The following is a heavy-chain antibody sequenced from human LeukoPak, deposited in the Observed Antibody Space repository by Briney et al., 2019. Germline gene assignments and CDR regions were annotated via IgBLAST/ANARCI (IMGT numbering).Heavy chain of an antibody. Sequence: SGGSLRLSCAASGFTFSCYAMSWVRQAPGKGLEWVSAISGSGGSTYYADSVKGRFTISRDNAKNSLYLQMNSLRAEDTAVYYCARNRQVLGALAVAGFDYWGQGTLVTVSS. CDR1: GFTFSCYA. CDR3: ARNRQVLGALAVAGFDY. V-gene: IGHV3-23*01. D-gene: IGHD6-19*01. CDR2: ISGSGGST. J-gene: IGHJ4*02.